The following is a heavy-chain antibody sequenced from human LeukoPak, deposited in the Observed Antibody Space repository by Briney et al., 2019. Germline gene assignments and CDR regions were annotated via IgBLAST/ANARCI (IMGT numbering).Heavy chain of an antibody. V-gene: IGHV4-39*01. CDR1: GGSISSSSFY. J-gene: IGHJ2*01. CDR3: ARHVAYCSGGTCYSTWYFDI. Sequence: SETLSLTCTVSGGSISSSSFYWGWIRQPPGKGLEWIGSIYYSGSTYYNPSLKSRVTMSVDASKNQFSLKVNSVTAADTAVYYCARHVAYCSGGTCYSTWYFDIWGRGTLVTVSS. D-gene: IGHD2-15*01. CDR2: IYYSGST.